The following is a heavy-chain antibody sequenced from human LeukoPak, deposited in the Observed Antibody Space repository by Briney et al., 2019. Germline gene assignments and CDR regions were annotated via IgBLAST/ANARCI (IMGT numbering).Heavy chain of an antibody. J-gene: IGHJ4*02. D-gene: IGHD6-19*01. CDR3: TPGAKSGWSNRN. CDR1: GFTFNNAK. Sequence: GGSLRLSCAASGFTFNNAKMNGVRQAPGKGLEWVGRIKRKTDVGTTDYAAPVKGRFTISRDESKNTLYLQMNSLKTEDTGVYYCTPGAKSGWSNRNWGQGTQVTVSS. V-gene: IGHV3-15*01. CDR2: IKRKTDVGTT.